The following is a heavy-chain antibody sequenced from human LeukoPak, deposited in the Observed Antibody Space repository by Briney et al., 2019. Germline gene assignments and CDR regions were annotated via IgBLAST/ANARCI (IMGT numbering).Heavy chain of an antibody. Sequence: GGSLRLSCAASGFTFNNYAMSWVRQAPGKGLEWVSTITTSDGNTYYADSVKGRFTVSRDNSKNTLFLQMNSLRAEDTAVYYCAKDGGLWVSAHWGDSWGRGTLVTVSS. V-gene: IGHV3-23*01. J-gene: IGHJ4*02. CDR3: AKDGGLWVSAHWGDS. D-gene: IGHD7-27*01. CDR1: GFTFNNYA. CDR2: ITTSDGNT.